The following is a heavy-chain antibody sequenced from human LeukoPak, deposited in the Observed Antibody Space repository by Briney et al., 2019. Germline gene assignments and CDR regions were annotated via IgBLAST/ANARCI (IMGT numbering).Heavy chain of an antibody. CDR3: ARIPTVVLRLAYYFDY. D-gene: IGHD4-23*01. CDR2: IYSDNT. V-gene: IGHV3-53*01. Sequence: GGSLRLSCTVSGFTVSSNSMSWVRQAAGKGLEWDSFIYSDNTHYSDSVKGRFTISRDNSKNTLYLQMNSLRAEDTAVYYCARIPTVVLRLAYYFDYWGQGTLVTGSS. J-gene: IGHJ4*02. CDR1: GFTVSSNS.